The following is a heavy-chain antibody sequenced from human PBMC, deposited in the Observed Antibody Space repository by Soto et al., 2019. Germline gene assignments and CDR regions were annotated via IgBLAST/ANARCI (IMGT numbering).Heavy chain of an antibody. D-gene: IGHD4-4*01. CDR2: INSDGSST. CDR3: ARDRSYSLAV. V-gene: IGHV3-74*01. CDR1: GSTFSNDW. J-gene: IGHJ6*02. Sequence: EVQLVESGGGLLQPGGSLRLSCAVSGSTFSNDWMHWVRQAPGKGLVWVSHINSDGSSTNYADFVKGRFTIARDNAKNTVYLQMNSLSAEDTAVYYCARDRSYSLAVWGQGTTVTVSS.